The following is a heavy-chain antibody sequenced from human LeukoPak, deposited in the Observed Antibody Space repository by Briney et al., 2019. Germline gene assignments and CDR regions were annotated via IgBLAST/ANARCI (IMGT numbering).Heavy chain of an antibody. D-gene: IGHD3-10*01. CDR1: GFTFSTYW. CDR2: IKQDGSEK. Sequence: GSLRLSCAASGFTFSTYWMSWVRQAPGKGLEWVTNIKQDGSEKYYVDSVKGRFTISRDNAKNSLFLQMNSLRAEDTAVYYCARLHSGSYYGDAFDMWGQGTMVAVSS. V-gene: IGHV3-7*01. J-gene: IGHJ3*02. CDR3: ARLHSGSYYGDAFDM.